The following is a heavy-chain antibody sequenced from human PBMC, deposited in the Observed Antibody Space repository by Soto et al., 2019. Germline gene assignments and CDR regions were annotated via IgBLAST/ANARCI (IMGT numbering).Heavy chain of an antibody. J-gene: IGHJ6*02. CDR1: GFTFSSYG. Sequence: GGSLRLSCAASGFTFSSYGMHWVRQAPGKGLEWVAVIWYDGSNKYYADSVKGRFTISRDNSKNTLYLQMNSLRAEDTAVYYCASGSPHSLLYGMDVWGQGTTVTVSS. CDR2: IWYDGSNK. CDR3: ASGSPHSLLYGMDV. V-gene: IGHV3-33*01. D-gene: IGHD2-15*01.